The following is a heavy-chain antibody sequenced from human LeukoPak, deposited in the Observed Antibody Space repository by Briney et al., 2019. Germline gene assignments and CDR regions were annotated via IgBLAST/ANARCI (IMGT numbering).Heavy chain of an antibody. CDR3: ARSTVPAVPFDI. V-gene: IGHV3-74*01. CDR2: INSDGSST. CDR1: GFTFNSYW. D-gene: IGHD2-2*01. Sequence: GGSLRLSCAASGFTFNSYWMHWVRQAPGKGLVWVSRINSDGSSTSYADSVKGRFTISRDNAKNTLYLQMNSLRAEDTAVYYCARSTVPAVPFDIWGQGTMVTVSS. J-gene: IGHJ3*02.